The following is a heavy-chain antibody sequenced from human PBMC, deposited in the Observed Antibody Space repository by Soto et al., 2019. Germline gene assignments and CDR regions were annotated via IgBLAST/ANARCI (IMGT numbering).Heavy chain of an antibody. Sequence: SETLSLTCTVSGFSMSRYYWSWIRQPPGKGLEWIGYIYYSGHTNNNPSLKSRVTISVDTSKNQFSLKLSSVTAADTAVYYCARGIATTEMDVWGQGTTVTVSS. CDR3: ARGIATTEMDV. J-gene: IGHJ6*02. CDR1: GFSMSRYY. V-gene: IGHV4-59*01. D-gene: IGHD6-13*01. CDR2: IYYSGHT.